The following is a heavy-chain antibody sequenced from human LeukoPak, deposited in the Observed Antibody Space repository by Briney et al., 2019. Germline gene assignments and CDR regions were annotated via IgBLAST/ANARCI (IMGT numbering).Heavy chain of an antibody. D-gene: IGHD5-18*01. CDR2: IKPDGSEK. CDR3: TRDWTDTAMALFDH. CDR1: GFTFSTYW. J-gene: IGHJ4*02. Sequence: GGSLRLSCVASGFTFSTYWMSWVRQAPGKGLEWVANIKPDGSEKNYVDSVKGRFIISRDNAKNSLSLQMNSLRAEDTAVYYCTRDWTDTAMALFDHWGQGPLVTVSS. V-gene: IGHV3-7*01.